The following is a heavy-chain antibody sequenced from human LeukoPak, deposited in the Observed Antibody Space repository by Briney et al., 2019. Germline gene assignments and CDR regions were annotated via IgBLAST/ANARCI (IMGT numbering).Heavy chain of an antibody. J-gene: IGHJ4*02. CDR2: INPNSGDT. CDR1: GSTFTGHY. V-gene: IGHV1-2*02. D-gene: IGHD3-16*01. CDR3: ARDRGPQWWGSFDY. Sequence: ASVKVSCKASGSTFTGHYIHWVRQAPGQGLEWMGWINPNSGDTSYAQKFQGTVTMTRDTSISTAYMDLSRLISDDTALYYCARDRGPQWWGSFDYWGQGTLVTVSS.